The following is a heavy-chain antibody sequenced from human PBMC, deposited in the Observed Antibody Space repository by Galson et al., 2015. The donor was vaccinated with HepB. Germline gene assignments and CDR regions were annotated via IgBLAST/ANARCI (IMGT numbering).Heavy chain of an antibody. CDR3: SRGNYGSGGVPY. Sequence: CAISGDSVSSTSSTWVWVRQSPSRGLEWQGRTYYRSKWYNDYAVSVKGRITINPDTSKNQFSLELNSVTPEDTAVYYCSRGNYGSGGVPYWGQGALVTVSS. CDR1: GDSVSSTSST. V-gene: IGHV6-1*01. D-gene: IGHD6-25*01. CDR2: TYYRSKWYN. J-gene: IGHJ4*02.